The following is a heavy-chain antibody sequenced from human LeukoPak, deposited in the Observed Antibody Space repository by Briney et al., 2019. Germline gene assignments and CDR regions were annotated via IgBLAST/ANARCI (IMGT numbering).Heavy chain of an antibody. Sequence: PSVSVSCKVSGYTLTELSMHWGRQAPGEGLEWMGAFYPEDGETTYAQTFQGRVTMTEDTSTVTAYMELSSLRSDDTAVYYCATVAGRTYYDILTGPFDYWGQGTLVTVSS. D-gene: IGHD3-9*01. J-gene: IGHJ4*02. V-gene: IGHV1-24*01. CDR1: GYTLTELS. CDR2: FYPEDGET. CDR3: ATVAGRTYYDILTGPFDY.